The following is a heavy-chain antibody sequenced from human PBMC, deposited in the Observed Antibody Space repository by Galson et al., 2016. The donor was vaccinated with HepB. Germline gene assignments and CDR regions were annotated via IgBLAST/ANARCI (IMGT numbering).Heavy chain of an antibody. V-gene: IGHV3-23*01. CDR1: GFTFSHYA. Sequence: SLRLSCAASGFTFSHYAMSWVRQAPGKGLEWVSGISSSGGSTYYADSVEGRFTMSRDNSKNTLYLQMNSMRAEDTAVYYCATRPQAQGGPPPSAMRCFDFWGQGTLVTVSS. CDR2: ISSSGGST. J-gene: IGHJ4*02. D-gene: IGHD5-24*01. CDR3: ATRPQAQGGPPPSAMRCFDF.